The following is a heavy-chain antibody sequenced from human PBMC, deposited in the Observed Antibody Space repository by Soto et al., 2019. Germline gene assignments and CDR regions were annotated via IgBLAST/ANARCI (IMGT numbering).Heavy chain of an antibody. Sequence: SETLSLTCTVSGGSISSYYWSWIRQPPGKGLEWIGYIYYSGSTNYNPSLKSRVTISVDTSKNQFSLKLSSVTAADTAVYYCARAERFLDYYYYYMDIWGKGTTVTVPS. CDR3: ARAERFLDYYYYYMDI. V-gene: IGHV4-59*01. D-gene: IGHD3-3*01. J-gene: IGHJ6*03. CDR1: GGSISSYY. CDR2: IYYSGST.